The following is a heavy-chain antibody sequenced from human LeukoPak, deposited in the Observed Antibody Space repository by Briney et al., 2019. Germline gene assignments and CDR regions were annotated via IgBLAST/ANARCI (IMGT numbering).Heavy chain of an antibody. D-gene: IGHD3-10*01. Sequence: SVKVSCKASGGTFSSYAISWVRQAPGQGLEWMGGIIPIFGTANYAQKFQGRVTITADESTSTAYMELSSLRSEDTAVYYCAREVTMVRGVITFYHYNGMDVWGQGTAVIVSS. J-gene: IGHJ6*02. V-gene: IGHV1-69*13. CDR1: GGTFSSYA. CDR2: IIPIFGTA. CDR3: AREVTMVRGVITFYHYNGMDV.